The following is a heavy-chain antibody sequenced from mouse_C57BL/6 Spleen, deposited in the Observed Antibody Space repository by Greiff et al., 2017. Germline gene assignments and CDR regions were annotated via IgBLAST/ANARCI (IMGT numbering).Heavy chain of an antibody. V-gene: IGHV1-74*01. CDR3: SVTVVPPLAMDY. J-gene: IGHJ4*01. CDR2: IHPSDSDT. CDR1: GYTFTSYW. D-gene: IGHD1-1*01. Sequence: QVQLKQPGAELVKPGASVKVSCKASGYTFTSYWMHWVKQRPGQGLEWIGRIHPSDSDTNYNQKFKGKATLTVDKSSSPAYMQLSILTSKDSAVYYCSVTVVPPLAMDYWGQGTSVTVSS.